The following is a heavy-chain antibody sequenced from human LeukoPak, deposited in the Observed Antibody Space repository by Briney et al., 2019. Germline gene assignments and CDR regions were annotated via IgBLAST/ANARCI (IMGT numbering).Heavy chain of an antibody. CDR1: GFTFTSSA. D-gene: IGHD3-22*01. CDR3: AADAYYYDSSGYYLDY. J-gene: IGHJ4*02. CDR2: IVVGSGNT. Sequence: SVKVSCKASGFTFTSSAMQGVRQTRGQRLEGIGWIVVGSGNTNYAQKYQERVTITRDMSTSTAYMELSSLRSDDTAVYYCAADAYYYDSSGYYLDYWGQGTLVTVSS. V-gene: IGHV1-58*02.